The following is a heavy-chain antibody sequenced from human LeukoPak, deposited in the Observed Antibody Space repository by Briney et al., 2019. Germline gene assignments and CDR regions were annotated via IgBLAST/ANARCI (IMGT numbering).Heavy chain of an antibody. D-gene: IGHD3-10*01. CDR2: ISGSGGST. Sequence: GGSLRLSCAASGFTFSSYAMSWVRQPPGKGLEWVSAISGSGGSTYYADSVKGRFTISRDNSKNTLYRQMNSLRAEDTAVYYCAKSRVWFGEYYYYGMDVWGQGTTVTVSS. V-gene: IGHV3-23*01. J-gene: IGHJ6*02. CDR1: GFTFSSYA. CDR3: AKSRVWFGEYYYYGMDV.